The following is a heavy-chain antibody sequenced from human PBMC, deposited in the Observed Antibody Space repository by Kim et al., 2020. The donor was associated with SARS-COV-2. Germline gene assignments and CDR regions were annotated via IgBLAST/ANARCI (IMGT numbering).Heavy chain of an antibody. Sequence: IYYADSGKGRFTITRDNAKYSLYLQMNSLRDEDTAVYYCARGYYSNSLDYWGQGTLVTVSS. CDR2: I. J-gene: IGHJ4*02. D-gene: IGHD4-4*01. V-gene: IGHV3-48*02. CDR3: ARGYYSNSLDY.